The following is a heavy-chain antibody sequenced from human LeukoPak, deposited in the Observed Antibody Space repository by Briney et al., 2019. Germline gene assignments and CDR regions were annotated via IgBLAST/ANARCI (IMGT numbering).Heavy chain of an antibody. Sequence: PGGSLRLSCAASGFTFDDYTMYWVRQAPGKGLEWVSLISWDGGSTYYADSVKGRFTISRDNSKNSLYLQMNSLRTEDTALYYCAKDGPPRGLPDVWGKGTTVTVSS. J-gene: IGHJ6*04. CDR3: AKDGPPRGLPDV. V-gene: IGHV3-43*01. CDR2: ISWDGGST. D-gene: IGHD3-10*01. CDR1: GFTFDDYT.